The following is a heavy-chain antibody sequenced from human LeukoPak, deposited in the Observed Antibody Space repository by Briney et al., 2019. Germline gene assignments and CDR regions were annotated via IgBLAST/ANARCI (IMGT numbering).Heavy chain of an antibody. CDR3: AKDGKYGSGSLDY. J-gene: IGHJ4*02. Sequence: GGSLRLSCAASGFTFSSYGMHWVRQAPGKGLEWVAFIRYDGSNKYYADSVKGRFTISRENSKNTLYLQMNSLRAEDTAVYYCAKDGKYGSGSLDYWGQGTLVTVSS. V-gene: IGHV3-30*02. CDR1: GFTFSSYG. CDR2: IRYDGSNK. D-gene: IGHD3-10*01.